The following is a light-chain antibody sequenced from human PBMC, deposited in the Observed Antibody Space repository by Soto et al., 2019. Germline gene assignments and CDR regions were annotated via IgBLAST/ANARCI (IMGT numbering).Light chain of an antibody. J-gene: IGKJ1*01. V-gene: IGKV3-20*01. CDR2: SAT. CDR3: QQFDNSQWT. CDR1: QSVHCRY. Sequence: LVLTQSPGTLSLSPGERGTLSCWASQSVHCRYLSWYRQRVGQPPRLLIYSATTRATGIPDRFSGNGSGTNFTLTISRLEPEDFAVYYCQQFDNSQWTFGQGTKVEIK.